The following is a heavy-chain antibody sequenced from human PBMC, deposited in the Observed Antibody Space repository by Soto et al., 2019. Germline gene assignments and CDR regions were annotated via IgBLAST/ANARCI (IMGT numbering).Heavy chain of an antibody. CDR2: IIPMFGTG. V-gene: IGHV1-69*13. CDR3: ARENRDDNSGWYSSSDWFDP. J-gene: IGHJ5*02. D-gene: IGHD6-19*01. Sequence: ASVKVSCKSSGDTSDSFSISWVRQAPGQGLEWMGGIIPMFGTGNYAQKFQGRLTITADESTGTSFMDLKSLRSEDTAVYFCARENRDDNSGWYSSSDWFDPWGQGTLVTVSS. CDR1: GDTSDSFS.